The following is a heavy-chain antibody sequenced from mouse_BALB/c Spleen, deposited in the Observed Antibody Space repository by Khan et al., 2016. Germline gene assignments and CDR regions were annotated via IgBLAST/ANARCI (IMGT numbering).Heavy chain of an antibody. CDR2: INPTTGYT. CDR3: ARDLDY. Sequence: VQLQESGAELAKPGASVKMSCKASGYTFTTYWMHWVKQRPGQGLEWIGYINPTTGYTEYNQKFKDKATLTADKSSSTAYMQLSGLTSEDSADYYCARDLDYWGQGTTLTVSS. V-gene: IGHV1-7*01. J-gene: IGHJ2*01. CDR1: GYTFTTYW.